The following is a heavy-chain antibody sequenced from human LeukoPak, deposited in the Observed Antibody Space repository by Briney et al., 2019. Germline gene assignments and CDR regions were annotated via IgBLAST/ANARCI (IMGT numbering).Heavy chain of an antibody. Sequence: SETLSLTCTVSGGSISSHYWSWIRQPPGKGLEWIGYIYYSGSTNYNPSLKSRVTISVDTSENQFSLKLSSVTAADTAVYYCARVRYFDWLFTTGAFDIWGQGTMVTVSS. CDR2: IYYSGST. CDR1: GGSISSHY. D-gene: IGHD3-9*01. J-gene: IGHJ3*02. CDR3: ARVRYFDWLFTTGAFDI. V-gene: IGHV4-59*11.